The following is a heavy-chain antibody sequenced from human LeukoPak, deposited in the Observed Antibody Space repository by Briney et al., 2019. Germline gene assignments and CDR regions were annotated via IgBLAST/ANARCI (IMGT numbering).Heavy chain of an antibody. Sequence: PGGSLRLSCAASGFTFSSYAMSWVRQAPGKGLEWVSAISGSGGSTYYADSVKGRFTISRGNSKNTLYLQMNSLRAEDTAVYSCARDPEVAGTDDYWGQGTLVTVSS. D-gene: IGHD6-19*01. CDR1: GFTFSSYA. CDR2: ISGSGGST. J-gene: IGHJ4*02. V-gene: IGHV3-23*01. CDR3: ARDPEVAGTDDY.